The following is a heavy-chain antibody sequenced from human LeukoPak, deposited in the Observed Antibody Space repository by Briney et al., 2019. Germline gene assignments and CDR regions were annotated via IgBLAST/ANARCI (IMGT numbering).Heavy chain of an antibody. CDR3: ARDLMPGDYYGSGTFDY. Sequence: PSETLSLTCAVYGGPFSGYYWSWIRQPPGKGLEWIGEINHSGSTNYNPSLKSRVTISVDTSKNQFSLKLSSVTAADTAVYYCARDLMPGDYYGSGTFDYWGQGTLVTVSS. D-gene: IGHD3-10*01. J-gene: IGHJ4*02. CDR2: INHSGST. CDR1: GGPFSGYY. V-gene: IGHV4-34*01.